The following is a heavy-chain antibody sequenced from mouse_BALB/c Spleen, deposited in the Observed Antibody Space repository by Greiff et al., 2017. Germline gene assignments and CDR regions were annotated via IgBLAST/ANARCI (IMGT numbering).Heavy chain of an antibody. V-gene: IGHV1-69*02. CDR3: TRLGSDY. D-gene: IGHD3-3*01. CDR2: IYPSDSYT. Sequence: QVQLQQSGAELVRPGASVKLSCKASGYTFTSYWINWVKQRPGQGLEWIGNIYPSDSYTNYNQKFKDKATLTVDKSSSTAYMQLSSPTSEDSAVYYCTRLGSDYWGQGTTLTVSS. CDR1: GYTFTSYW. J-gene: IGHJ2*01.